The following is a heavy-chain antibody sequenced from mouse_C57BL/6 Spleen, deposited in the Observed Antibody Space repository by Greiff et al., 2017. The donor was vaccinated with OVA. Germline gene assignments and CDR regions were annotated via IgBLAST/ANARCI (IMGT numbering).Heavy chain of an antibody. Sequence: QVQLKESGAELVKPGASVKISCKASGYAFSSYWMNWVKQRPGKGLEWIGQIYPGDGDTNYNGKFKGKATLTADKSSSTAYMQLSSLTSEDSAVYFCARDYGSKGYAMDYWGQGTSVTVSS. J-gene: IGHJ4*01. CDR3: ARDYGSKGYAMDY. CDR1: GYAFSSYW. D-gene: IGHD1-1*01. CDR2: IYPGDGDT. V-gene: IGHV1-80*01.